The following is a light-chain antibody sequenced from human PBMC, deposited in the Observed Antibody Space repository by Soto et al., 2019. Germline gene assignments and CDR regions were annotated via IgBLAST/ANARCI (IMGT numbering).Light chain of an antibody. J-gene: IGKJ1*01. CDR1: QSIFNY. V-gene: IGKV1-39*01. CDR2: AVS. CDR3: HQYYNRPPWT. Sequence: DIQMTQSPSSLSASVGDRVTITCRSSQSIFNYLNWYQQKPGKAPEVLIYAVSSLQIGVPSRFAGSGSGTDFTLTITDLRPEDSATYYCHQYYNRPPWTFGQGTKVEI.